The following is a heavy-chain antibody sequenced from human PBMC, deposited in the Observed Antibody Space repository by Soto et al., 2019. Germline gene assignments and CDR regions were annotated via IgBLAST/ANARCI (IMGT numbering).Heavy chain of an antibody. D-gene: IGHD2-15*01. CDR3: ARWVEVSLAYFAS. CDR2: MHHSGRT. CDR1: GGYMRNDDYY. V-gene: IGHV4-31*03. J-gene: IGHJ4*02. Sequence: SETLRLTYTVSGGYMRNDDYYWSWVRQKPGKDLEWIGHMHHSGRTHYNPSLKSRVAISVDTSKNQFSLYLNSVTAADTAVYYCARWVEVSLAYFASWGQGTPVTVSS.